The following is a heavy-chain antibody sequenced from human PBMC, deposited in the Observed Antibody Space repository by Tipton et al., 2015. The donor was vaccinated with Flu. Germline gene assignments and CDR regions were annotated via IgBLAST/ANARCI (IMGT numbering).Heavy chain of an antibody. V-gene: IGHV1-69*01. J-gene: IGHJ6*02. CDR3: ARAKEEVVVPAAIYYYYGMDV. D-gene: IGHD2-2*01. CDR1: GGTFSSYA. Sequence: QLVQSGAEVKKPGSSVKVSCKASGGTFSSYAISWVRQAPGQGLEWMGGIIPIFGTANYAQKFQGRVTITADESTSTAYMELSRLRSEDTAVYYCARAKEEVVVPAAIYYYYGMDVWGQGTTVTVSS. CDR2: IIPIFGTA.